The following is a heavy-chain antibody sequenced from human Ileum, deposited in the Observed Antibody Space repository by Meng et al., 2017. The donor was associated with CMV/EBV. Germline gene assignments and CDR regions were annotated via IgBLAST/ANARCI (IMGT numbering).Heavy chain of an antibody. CDR1: GLTLTSSW. D-gene: IGHD1-26*01. Sequence: ASGLTLTSSWMHGVRQAPGEGVMWVSRINGDGGATDYADSVEGRFTTYRDNAKNTVFLHMNGLRVEDTAVYYCASYVGSGAYRSLGYWGQGSLVTVSS. CDR2: INGDGGAT. V-gene: IGHV3-74*01. CDR3: ASYVGSGAYRSLGY. J-gene: IGHJ4*02.